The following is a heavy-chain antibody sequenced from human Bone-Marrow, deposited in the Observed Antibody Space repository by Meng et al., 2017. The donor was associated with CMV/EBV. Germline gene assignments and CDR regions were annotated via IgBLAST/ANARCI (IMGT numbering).Heavy chain of an antibody. CDR2: VSPYNGHT. J-gene: IGHJ5*02. V-gene: IGHV1-18*01. Sequence: ASVKVSCKASGYTFTNHGISWVRQAPGQGLEWMGWVSPYNGHTNYAQMLQGRVTMTTDTSTSTAYMELRSLRSDDTAVYYCAREVAGYDFWSDRYRGGNWLDPWGQGTLATVSS. CDR1: GYTFTNHG. CDR3: AREVAGYDFWSDRYRGGNWLDP. D-gene: IGHD3-3*01.